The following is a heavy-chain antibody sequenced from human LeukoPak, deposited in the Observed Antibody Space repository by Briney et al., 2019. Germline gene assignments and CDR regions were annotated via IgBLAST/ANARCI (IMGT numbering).Heavy chain of an antibody. Sequence: GGSLRLSCAASGFTFSSYWMSWVRQAPGKGLEWVANIKQDGSEKYYVDSVKGRFTISRDNAKNSLYPQMNSLRAEDTAVYYCARGISAAGSIDFDYWGQGTLVTVSS. V-gene: IGHV3-7*01. D-gene: IGHD6-13*01. CDR3: ARGISAAGSIDFDY. CDR2: IKQDGSEK. CDR1: GFTFSSYW. J-gene: IGHJ4*02.